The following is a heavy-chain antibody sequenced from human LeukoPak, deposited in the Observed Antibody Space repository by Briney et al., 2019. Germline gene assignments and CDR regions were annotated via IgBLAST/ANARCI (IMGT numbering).Heavy chain of an antibody. Sequence: GGSLRLSCAASGFTFSSYGMHWVRQAPGKGLEWVAFIRYDGSNKYYADSVKGRFTISRDNSKNTLYLQMNSLRAEDTAVYYWWKMVYGSGSYLSAPDYWGQGTLVTVSS. CDR2: IRYDGSNK. CDR3: WKMVYGSGSYLSAPDY. V-gene: IGHV3-30*02. CDR1: GFTFSSYG. J-gene: IGHJ4*02. D-gene: IGHD3-10*01.